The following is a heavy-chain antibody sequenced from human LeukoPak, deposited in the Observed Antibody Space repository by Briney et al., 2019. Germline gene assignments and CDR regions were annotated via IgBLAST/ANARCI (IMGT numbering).Heavy chain of an antibody. CDR1: GYTFTSYD. Sequence: ASVKVSCKASGYTFTSYDFNWVGQATGQRPEWMGWMSPNSGDTGYAQKFQDRVTMTRNTSISTAYMELSSLRSDDTAVYYRARGPPNWGYDYWGPGTLVTVSS. D-gene: IGHD7-27*01. CDR3: ARGPPNWGYDY. J-gene: IGHJ4*02. V-gene: IGHV1-8*01. CDR2: MSPNSGDT.